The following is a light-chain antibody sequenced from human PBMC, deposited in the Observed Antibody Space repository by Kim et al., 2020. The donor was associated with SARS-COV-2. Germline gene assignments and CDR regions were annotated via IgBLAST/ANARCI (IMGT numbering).Light chain of an antibody. CDR3: QAWDSSTYV. J-gene: IGLJ1*01. CDR1: KLGDKY. CDR2: QDS. V-gene: IGLV3-1*01. Sequence: SVAPGQTASTTCSGEKLGDKYACWYQQKPGQSPVLVIYQDSKRPSGIPERFSGSNSGNTATLTISGTQAMDEADYYCQAWDSSTYVFGTGTKVTVL.